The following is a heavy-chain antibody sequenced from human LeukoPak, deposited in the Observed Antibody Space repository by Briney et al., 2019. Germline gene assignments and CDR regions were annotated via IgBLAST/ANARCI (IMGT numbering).Heavy chain of an antibody. CDR3: ARGTTVTRKNYYFDY. V-gene: IGHV4-59*05. J-gene: IGHJ4*02. Sequence: SETLSLTCTVSGGSISSYYWSWIRQPPGKGLEWIGSIYYSGSTYYNPSLKSRVTISVDTSKNQFSLKLSSVTAADTAVYYCARGTTVTRKNYYFDYWGQGTLVTVSS. CDR1: GGSISSYY. D-gene: IGHD4-17*01. CDR2: IYYSGST.